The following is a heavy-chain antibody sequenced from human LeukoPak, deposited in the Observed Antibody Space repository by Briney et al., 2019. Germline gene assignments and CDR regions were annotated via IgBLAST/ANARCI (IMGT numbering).Heavy chain of an antibody. V-gene: IGHV4-59*01. J-gene: IGHJ4*02. D-gene: IGHD6-19*01. CDR3: ARAGSSGWIFDY. CDR2: IYYSGST. CDR1: GGSISSYY. Sequence: PSETLSLTCTVSGGSISSYYWSWIRQPPGKGLEWIGYIYYSGSTNYNPSLKSRVTISVDTSKNQFSLMLSSVTAADTAVYYCARAGSSGWIFDYWGQGTLVTVSS.